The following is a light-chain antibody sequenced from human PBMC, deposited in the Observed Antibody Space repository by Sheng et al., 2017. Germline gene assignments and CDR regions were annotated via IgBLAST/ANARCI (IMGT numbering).Light chain of an antibody. CDR1: QSVSSN. CDR3: QQYNNWPPTWT. J-gene: IGKJ1*01. Sequence: EIVMTQSPATLSVSPGERATLSRRASQSVSSNLAWYQQKPGQAPRLLIYGASTRATGIPARFSGSGSGTEFTLTISSLQSEDFAVYYCQQYNNWPPTWTFGQGPRWKSN. V-gene: IGKV3-15*01. CDR2: GAS.